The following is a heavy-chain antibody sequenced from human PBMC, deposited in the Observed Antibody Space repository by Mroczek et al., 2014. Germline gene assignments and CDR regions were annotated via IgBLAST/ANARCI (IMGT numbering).Heavy chain of an antibody. Sequence: QVQLQQSGAEVKKPGASVKVSCKVSGYTLTELSMHWVRQAPGKGLEWMGGFDPEDGETIYAQKFQGRVTMTEDTSTDTAYMELSSLRSEDTAVYYCATDLVLSNGYGQYFDYWGQGTLVTVSS. CDR1: GYTLTELS. J-gene: IGHJ4*02. V-gene: IGHV1-24*01. CDR2: FDPEDGET. CDR3: ATDLVLSNGYGQYFDY. D-gene: IGHD2/OR15-2a*01.